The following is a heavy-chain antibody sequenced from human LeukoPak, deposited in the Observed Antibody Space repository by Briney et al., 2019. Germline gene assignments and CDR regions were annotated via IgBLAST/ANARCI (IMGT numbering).Heavy chain of an antibody. D-gene: IGHD6-6*01. CDR3: ASSKRYSSSSWFDP. CDR2: ISPSGGST. Sequence: ASVKVSCKAFGYTFTSNYMHWVRQAPGQGPEWMGVISPSGGSTTYAQKFQGRVTLTRDMSTSTDYLELSSLRSEDTAVYYCASSKRYSSSSWFDPWGQGTLVTVSS. V-gene: IGHV1-46*01. J-gene: IGHJ5*02. CDR1: GYTFTSNY.